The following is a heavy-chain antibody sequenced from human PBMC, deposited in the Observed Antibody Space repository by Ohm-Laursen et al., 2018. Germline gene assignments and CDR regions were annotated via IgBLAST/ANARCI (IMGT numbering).Heavy chain of an antibody. CDR1: GGSVSSVGYY. CDR2: VFYSGST. CDR3: ARVIEDYYDSSGYYSVHFDY. V-gene: IGHV4-31*03. D-gene: IGHD3-22*01. J-gene: IGHJ4*02. Sequence: TLSLTCRVSGGSVSSVGYYWTWIRQHPGKGLEWIGYVFYSGSTYYNPSLKSRVTISVDTSKSQFSLNLSSVTAADTAVYYCARVIEDYYDSSGYYSVHFDYWGQGTLVTVSS.